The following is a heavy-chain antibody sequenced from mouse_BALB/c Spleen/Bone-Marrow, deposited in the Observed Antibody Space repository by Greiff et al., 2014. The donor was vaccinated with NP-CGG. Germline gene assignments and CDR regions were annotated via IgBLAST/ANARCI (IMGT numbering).Heavy chain of an antibody. D-gene: IGHD4-1*01. V-gene: IGHV5-17*02. CDR3: TRGGNWEDFDY. CDR1: GFTFSSFG. CDR2: ISSGSSTI. J-gene: IGHJ2*01. Sequence: VQLKESGGGLVQPGGSRKLSCAASGFTFSSFGMHWVRQAPERGQEWVAYISSGSSTIFYADTVKGRFTISRDNPKNTLFLQMTSLRSEDTAMYYCTRGGNWEDFDYWGQGTTLTVSS.